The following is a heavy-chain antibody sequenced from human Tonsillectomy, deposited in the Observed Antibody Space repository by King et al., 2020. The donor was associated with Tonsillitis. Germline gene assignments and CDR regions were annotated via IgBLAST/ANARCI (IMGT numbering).Heavy chain of an antibody. D-gene: IGHD6-19*01. V-gene: IGHV5-51*01. J-gene: IGHJ4*02. Sequence: QLVQSGEEVKKPGESLKISCKGPGYSFTSYWIGWVRQMPGKGLEWMGIIYPCDSYTRYSPSFQGQVTISADKSISTAYLQWSSRKVSDTAMYYCASLQYSSGWPFDYWGQGTLVTVSA. CDR3: ASLQYSSGWPFDY. CDR2: IYPCDSYT. CDR1: GYSFTSYW.